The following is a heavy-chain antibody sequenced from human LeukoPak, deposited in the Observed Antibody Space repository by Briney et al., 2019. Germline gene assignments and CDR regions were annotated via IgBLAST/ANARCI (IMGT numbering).Heavy chain of an antibody. CDR1: GCSISIYY. CDR2: IFTSGIT. J-gene: IGHJ6*03. CDR3: ARESSGSYYNPQGYMDV. Sequence: SETLSLTCTVSGCSISIYYWNWLRQPAGKRLEWIGRIFTSGITNYNPSLKSRVTMSVDTSKNQFSLNLSSVTAADTAVYYCARESSGSYYNPQGYMDVWGKGTTVTVSS. D-gene: IGHD3-10*01. V-gene: IGHV4-4*07.